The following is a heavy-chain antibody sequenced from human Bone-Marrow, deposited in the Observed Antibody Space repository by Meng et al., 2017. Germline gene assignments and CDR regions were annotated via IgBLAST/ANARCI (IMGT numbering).Heavy chain of an antibody. CDR1: GYTFTSYV. V-gene: IGHV1-18*01. CDR2: ISAYNGDT. CDR3: ARDYANKVDY. J-gene: IGHJ4*02. D-gene: IGHD2-2*01. Sequence: QVQLVQSGAEVKKPGAAVKVSCKASGYTFTSYVISWVRQAPGQGLEWMGWISAYNGDTKYAPELQGRVSMTTDTSTYTAYMELRSLRSDDTAIYYCARDYANKVDYWGQGTLVTVSS.